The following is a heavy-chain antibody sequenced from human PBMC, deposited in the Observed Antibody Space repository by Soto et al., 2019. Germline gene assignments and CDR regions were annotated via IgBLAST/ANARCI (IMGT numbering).Heavy chain of an antibody. V-gene: IGHV3-23*01. CDR1: GFTFSSYA. J-gene: IGHJ6*02. CDR2: ISGSGGST. D-gene: IGHD2-15*01. Sequence: GGSLRLSCAASGFTFSSYAMGWVRQAPGKGLEWVSAISGSGGSTYYADSVKGRFTISRDNSKNTLYLQMNSLRAEDTAVYYCATEGGGRAPYYYYYGMDVWGQGTTVTVSS. CDR3: ATEGGGRAPYYYYYGMDV.